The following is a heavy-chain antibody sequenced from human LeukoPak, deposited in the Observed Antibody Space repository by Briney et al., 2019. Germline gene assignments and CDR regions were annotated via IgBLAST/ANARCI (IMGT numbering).Heavy chain of an antibody. D-gene: IGHD6-19*01. J-gene: IGHJ4*02. Sequence: GGSLRLSCAASGFTFSSYSMNWVRQAPGKGLEWVSSISSSSSYIYYADSVKGRFTISRDNAKNTLYLQMNSLRAEDTAVYYCARRSGIAVAGAFDYWGQGTLVTVSS. V-gene: IGHV3-21*04. CDR1: GFTFSSYS. CDR2: ISSSSSYI. CDR3: ARRSGIAVAGAFDY.